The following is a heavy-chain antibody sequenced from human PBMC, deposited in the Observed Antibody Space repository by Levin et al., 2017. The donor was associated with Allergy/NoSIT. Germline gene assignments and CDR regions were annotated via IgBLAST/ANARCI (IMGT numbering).Heavy chain of an antibody. CDR2: ISHSGST. CDR1: GGSFNYY. Sequence: SETLSLTCAVYGGSFNYYWSWIRQPPGKGLEWIGEISHSGSTSYNPSLKSRVTISVDTSKNQFSLKLSSVTAADTAVYYCARHLPMGVVVPAAAYYYYYALDVWGQGTTVTVSS. J-gene: IGHJ6*02. D-gene: IGHD2-2*01. CDR3: ARHLPMGVVVPAAAYYYYYALDV. V-gene: IGHV4-34*01.